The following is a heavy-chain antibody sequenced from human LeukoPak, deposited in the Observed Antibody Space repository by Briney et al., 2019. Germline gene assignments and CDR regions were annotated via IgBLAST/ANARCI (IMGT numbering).Heavy chain of an antibody. J-gene: IGHJ4*02. V-gene: IGHV1-69*13. CDR2: IIPIFGTA. D-gene: IGHD6-19*01. Sequence: GASVKVSCKASGGTFSSYAISWVRQAPGHGLECMGGIIPIFGTANYAQKFQGRVTITADESTSTAYMELSSLRSEDTAVYYCARGPAPGAVAGTGVYYFDYWGQGTLVTVSS. CDR3: ARGPAPGAVAGTGVYYFDY. CDR1: GGTFSSYA.